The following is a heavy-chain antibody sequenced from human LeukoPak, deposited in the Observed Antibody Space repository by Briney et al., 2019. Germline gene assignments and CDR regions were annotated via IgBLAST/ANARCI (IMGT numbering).Heavy chain of an antibody. CDR1: GFTFSSYA. D-gene: IGHD6-19*01. J-gene: IGHJ4*02. Sequence: GGTLRLSCAASGFTFSSYAMHWVRQTPGKGLEWVAVISYDGSNKSYADSLKGRFTISRNNSKNTLYLQMNSLRAEDTAVYYCAREPPIAVDANDYWGQGTLVTVSS. CDR2: ISYDGSNK. CDR3: AREPPIAVDANDY. V-gene: IGHV3-30-3*01.